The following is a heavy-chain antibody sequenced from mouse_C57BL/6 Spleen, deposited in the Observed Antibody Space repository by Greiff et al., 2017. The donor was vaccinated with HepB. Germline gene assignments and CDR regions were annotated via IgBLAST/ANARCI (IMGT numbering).Heavy chain of an antibody. CDR3: AKGPTTVVFDY. CDR2: INPYNGGT. CDR1: GYTFTDYY. J-gene: IGHJ2*01. D-gene: IGHD1-1*01. Sequence: EVKLQESGPVLVKPGASVKMSCKASGYTFTDYYMNWVKQSHGKSLEWIGVINPYNGGTSYNQKFKGKATLTVDKSSSTAYMELNSLTSEDSAVYYCAKGPTTVVFDYWGQGTTLTVSS. V-gene: IGHV1-19*01.